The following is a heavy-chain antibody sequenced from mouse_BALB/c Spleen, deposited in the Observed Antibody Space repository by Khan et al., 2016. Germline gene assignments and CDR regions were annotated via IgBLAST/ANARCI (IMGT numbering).Heavy chain of an antibody. CDR2: ISYSGST. V-gene: IGHV3-2*02. D-gene: IGHD4-1*02. Sequence: EVQLVESGPGLVKPSQSLSLTCTVTGYSITSDYAWNWIRQFPGNKLEWMGYISYSGSTSYNQSLKSRISITRDTSKNQFFLQSHSVTTEDTATYYCVRGGFIWVNWDWFAYWGQGTLVTVSA. CDR1: GYSITSDYA. CDR3: VRGGFIWVNWDWFAY. J-gene: IGHJ3*01.